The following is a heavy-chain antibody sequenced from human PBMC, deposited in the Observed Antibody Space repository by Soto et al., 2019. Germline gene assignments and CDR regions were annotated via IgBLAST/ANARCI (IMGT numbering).Heavy chain of an antibody. V-gene: IGHV5-10-1*01. D-gene: IGHD3-22*01. Sequence: PGESLKISCKGSGYGFAGYWITWVRQKPGKGLEWMGRIDPSDSQTYYSPSFRGHVTISATKSITTVFLQWSSLRASDTAMYYRARQIYDSDTGPNFQYYFDSWGQGTPVTVSS. CDR2: IDPSDSQT. CDR3: ARQIYDSDTGPNFQYYFDS. J-gene: IGHJ4*02. CDR1: GYGFAGYW.